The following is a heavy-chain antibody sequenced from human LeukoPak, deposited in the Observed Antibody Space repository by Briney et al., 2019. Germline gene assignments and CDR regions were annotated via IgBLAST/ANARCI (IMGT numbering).Heavy chain of an antibody. CDR1: GFTFSTYW. D-gene: IGHD2-15*01. V-gene: IGHV3-74*01. CDR2: IHSDGITT. Sequence: GGSLTLSCAASGFTFSTYWVHWVRQAPGKGLVRVSRIHSDGITTSSAESVKGRFSVSRDSARNTLYLQMSNLRPEDTALYYCAGGQSPTHNDYWGQGTLVTVSS. J-gene: IGHJ4*02. CDR3: AGGQSPTHNDY.